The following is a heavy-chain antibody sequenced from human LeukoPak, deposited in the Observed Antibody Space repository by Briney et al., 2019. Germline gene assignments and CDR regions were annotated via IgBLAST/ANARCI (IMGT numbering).Heavy chain of an antibody. J-gene: IGHJ4*02. CDR3: ARDSGDSSGYYYAYYFDY. CDR1: GFTFSSYS. D-gene: IGHD3-22*01. CDR2: ISSSSSYI. Sequence: PGGSLRLSCAASGFTFSSYSMNWVRQAPGKGLEWVSSISSSSSYIYYADSVKGRFTISRDNAKNSLYLQMNSLRAEDTAVYYCARDSGDSSGYYYAYYFDYWDQGTLVTVSS. V-gene: IGHV3-21*01.